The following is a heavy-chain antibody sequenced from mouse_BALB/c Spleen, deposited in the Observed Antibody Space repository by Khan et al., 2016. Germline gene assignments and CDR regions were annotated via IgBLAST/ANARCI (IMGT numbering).Heavy chain of an antibody. CDR3: ARAGYDLDDYVMGY. Sequence: VQLQQSGAELVKPGASVKVSCTASGFNIKDTYMHWVKQRPEQGLEWIGKIDPANGNSKYDPKFQGRATITADTYSHTAYLQLSTLTTECTAVNYCARAGYDLDDYVMGYWGQGTSDTISS. D-gene: IGHD2-2*01. CDR2: IDPANGNS. V-gene: IGHV14-3*02. J-gene: IGHJ4*01. CDR1: GFNIKDTY.